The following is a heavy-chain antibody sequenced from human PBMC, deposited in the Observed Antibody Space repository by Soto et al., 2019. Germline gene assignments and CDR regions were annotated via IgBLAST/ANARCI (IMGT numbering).Heavy chain of an antibody. CDR3: VKGGEDITSPYGMDV. V-gene: IGHV3-21*06. CDR2: ISTGGTYL. D-gene: IGHD2-2*01. CDR1: GFSFRTHT. J-gene: IGHJ6*02. Sequence: GGSLRLSCVASGFSFRTHTLVWVRQALGKGLEWVSYISTGGTYLEYAHSVKGRFTISRDDAADSVFLQMNSLKGDDTAVYYCVKGGEDITSPYGMDVWGQGTTVTVSS.